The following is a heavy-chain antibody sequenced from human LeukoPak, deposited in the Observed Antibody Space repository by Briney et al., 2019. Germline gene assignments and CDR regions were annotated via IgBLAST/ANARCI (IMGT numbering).Heavy chain of an antibody. CDR1: GFTFSDCA. D-gene: IGHD2-15*01. V-gene: IGHV3-23*01. CDR3: AKGRGYCTGGSCYSDY. CDR2: ISGSDGST. Sequence: GGSLRLSCAAAGFTFSDCAMSWVRQAPGKGLEWVSTISGSDGSTYYADSVKGRLTISRDNSKNTLYLQMNSLRVEDTAIYYCAKGRGYCTGGSCYSDYWGQGTLVTVSS. J-gene: IGHJ4*02.